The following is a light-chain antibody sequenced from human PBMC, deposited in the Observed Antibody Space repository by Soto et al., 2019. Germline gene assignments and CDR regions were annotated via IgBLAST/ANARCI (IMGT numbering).Light chain of an antibody. CDR2: GAS. Sequence: EIVMTQSPATLSVSPGERATLSCSASQNIGRNLAWYQQKPGQAPRLLIYGASTRAAGIPVRFSGSGSGTEFTVTISSLQSEDFAVYYCQQYNNWPYTFGQGTKLEIK. CDR1: QNIGRN. J-gene: IGKJ2*01. V-gene: IGKV3-15*01. CDR3: QQYNNWPYT.